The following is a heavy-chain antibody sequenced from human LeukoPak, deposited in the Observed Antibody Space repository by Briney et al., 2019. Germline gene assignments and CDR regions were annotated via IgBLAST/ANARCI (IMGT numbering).Heavy chain of an antibody. Sequence: GGSLRLSCAASGFTFSRSAMHWVRQPPGKGLEWVAVISNDGIRKFHADSVKGRFTIPRDNSKNTLYLQMDSLKTEDTAVYYCARRRDGYNPELDYWGQGTLVTVSS. D-gene: IGHD5-24*01. V-gene: IGHV3-30-3*01. CDR1: GFTFSRSA. CDR3: ARRRDGYNPELDY. J-gene: IGHJ4*02. CDR2: ISNDGIRK.